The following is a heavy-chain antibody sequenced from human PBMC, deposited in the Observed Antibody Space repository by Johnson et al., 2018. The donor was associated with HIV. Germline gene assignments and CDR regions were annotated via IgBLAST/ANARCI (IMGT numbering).Heavy chain of an antibody. CDR1: GFTFSRYG. CDR2: IRYDGSDK. Sequence: QVPLVESRGGFLQPGGPLRLSCATSGFTFSRYGMHWVRQAPGKGLEWVAFIRYDGSDKDYADSVKGRFTISRDSSKNTLYLQMNSLRAEDTALYYCARGATRYKTDGSKYDGAFDIWGQGTMVTVSS. CDR3: ARGATRYKTDGSKYDGAFDI. J-gene: IGHJ3*02. D-gene: IGHD1-26*01. V-gene: IGHV3-30*02.